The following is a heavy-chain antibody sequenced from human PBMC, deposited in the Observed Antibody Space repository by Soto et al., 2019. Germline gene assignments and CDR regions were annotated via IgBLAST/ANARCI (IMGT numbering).Heavy chain of an antibody. J-gene: IGHJ4*02. CDR2: ISYDGSNK. Sequence: QVQLVESGGGVVQPGRSLRLSCAASGFTFSNYAMHWVHQAPGKGLEWVAVISYDGSNKYYTDSVKGRFTISRDNSKNTLYLQMNSLRAEDTAMYFCARAIEVDTPIDYWGQGTLVTVSS. CDR3: ARAIEVDTPIDY. D-gene: IGHD5-18*01. V-gene: IGHV3-30-3*01. CDR1: GFTFSNYA.